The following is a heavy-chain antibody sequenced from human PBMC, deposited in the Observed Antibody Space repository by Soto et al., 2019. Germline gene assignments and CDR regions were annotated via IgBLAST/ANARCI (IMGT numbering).Heavy chain of an antibody. J-gene: IGHJ3*02. CDR3: ARDSRDGPAADAFDI. Sequence: EVQLVESGGGLVQPGGSLRLSCAASGFTFSSYSMNWVRQAPGKGLEWVSYISSSSSTIYYADSVKGRFTISRDNAKNTLYLQMNSLRAEDTAVYYCARDSRDGPAADAFDIWGQGTMVTVSS. V-gene: IGHV3-48*01. CDR2: ISSSSSTI. CDR1: GFTFSSYS.